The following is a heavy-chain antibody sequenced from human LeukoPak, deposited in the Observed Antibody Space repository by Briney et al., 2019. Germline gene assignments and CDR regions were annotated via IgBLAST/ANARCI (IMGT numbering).Heavy chain of an antibody. CDR3: ARTYYYDSSGPYY. D-gene: IGHD3-22*01. CDR1: GYSISSGYY. J-gene: IGHJ4*02. V-gene: IGHV4-38-2*02. Sequence: SETLSLTCTVSGYSISSGYYWGWIRQPPGKGLEWIGSIYHSGSTYYNPSLKSRVTMSVDTSKNQFSLKLSSVTAADTAVYYCARTYYYDSSGPYYWGQGTLVTVSS. CDR2: IYHSGST.